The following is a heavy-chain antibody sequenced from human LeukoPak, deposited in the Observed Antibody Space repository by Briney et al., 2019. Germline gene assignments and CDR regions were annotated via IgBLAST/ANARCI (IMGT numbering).Heavy chain of an antibody. CDR3: ARDSYYYDSSGYYCYYYGMDV. CDR1: EFTFSNYK. CDR2: TSSGSSSI. Sequence: GGSLRLSCAASEFTFSNYKMNWVRQAPGKGLEWVSSTSSGSSSIYYADSVKGRFTISRDNAKNSLYLQMNSLRAEDTAVYYCARDSYYYDSSGYYCYYYGMDVWGQGTTVTVSS. V-gene: IGHV3-21*01. D-gene: IGHD3-22*01. J-gene: IGHJ6*02.